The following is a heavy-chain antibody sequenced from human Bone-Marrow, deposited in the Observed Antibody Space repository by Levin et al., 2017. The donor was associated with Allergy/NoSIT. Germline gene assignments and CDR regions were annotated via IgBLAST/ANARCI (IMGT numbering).Heavy chain of an antibody. V-gene: IGHV3-33*01. CDR2: IWYDGSKK. CDR3: ARHVYGSGPWGDYMDV. Sequence: GGSLRLSCATSGFAFGSYGMHWVRQTPGKGLDWVAVIWYDGSKKYYADSVKGRFTISRDNSNNTLYLQMNSLRVEDTAVFYCARHVYGSGPWGDYMDVWGKGTTVTVSS. J-gene: IGHJ6*03. D-gene: IGHD3-10*01. CDR1: GFAFGSYG.